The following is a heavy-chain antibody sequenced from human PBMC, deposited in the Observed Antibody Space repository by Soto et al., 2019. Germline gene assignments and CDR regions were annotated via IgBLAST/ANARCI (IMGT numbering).Heavy chain of an antibody. CDR1: GGSISSYY. D-gene: IGHD2-8*01. J-gene: IGHJ6*02. CDR2: IYYSGST. Sequence: SETLSLTCTVSGGSISSYYWSWIRQPPGKGLEWIGYIYYSGSTNYNPSLKSRVTISVDTSKNQFSLKLSSVTAADTAVYYCAREGVYHGGTPKWGYYYYGMDVWGQGTTVTVSS. V-gene: IGHV4-59*01. CDR3: AREGVYHGGTPKWGYYYYGMDV.